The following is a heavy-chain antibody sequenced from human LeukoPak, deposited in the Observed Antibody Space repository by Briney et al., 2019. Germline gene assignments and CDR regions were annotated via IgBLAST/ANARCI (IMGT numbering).Heavy chain of an antibody. CDR2: FDPEDGET. J-gene: IGHJ5*02. D-gene: IGHD6-19*01. Sequence: GASVKVSCKVSGYTLTELSMHWVRQAPGKGLEWMGGFDPEDGETIYAQKFQGRVTMTEDTSTDTAYMELSSLGSEDTAVYYCATAVAGPNWFDPWGQGTLVTVSS. CDR3: ATAVAGPNWFDP. CDR1: GYTLTELS. V-gene: IGHV1-24*01.